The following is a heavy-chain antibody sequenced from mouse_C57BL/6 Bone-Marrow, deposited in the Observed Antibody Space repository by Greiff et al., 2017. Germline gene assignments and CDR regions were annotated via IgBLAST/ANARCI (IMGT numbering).Heavy chain of an antibody. V-gene: IGHV1-81*01. D-gene: IGHD2-5*01. CDR3: ARAGAYYSNYFDY. Sequence: VQLQESGAELARPGASVKLSCKASGYTFTSYGISWVKQRTGQGLEWIGEIYPRSGNTYYNEKFKGKATLTADKSSSTAYMELRSLTSEDSAVYFCARAGAYYSNYFDYWGQGTTLTVSS. CDR2: IYPRSGNT. CDR1: GYTFTSYG. J-gene: IGHJ2*01.